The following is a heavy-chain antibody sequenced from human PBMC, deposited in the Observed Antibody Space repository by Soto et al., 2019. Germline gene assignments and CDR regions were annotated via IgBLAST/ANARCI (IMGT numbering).Heavy chain of an antibody. CDR2: ISAYNGNT. Sequence: ASVKVSCKASGYTFTSYGISWVRQAPGQGLEWMGWISAYNGNTNCEQKLQGRVTMTTDTSTSTAYMELRSLRSDDTAVYYCARGSSSWYRVGTPDYWGQGTLVTVSS. J-gene: IGHJ4*02. CDR1: GYTFTSYG. V-gene: IGHV1-18*01. D-gene: IGHD6-13*01. CDR3: ARGSSSWYRVGTPDY.